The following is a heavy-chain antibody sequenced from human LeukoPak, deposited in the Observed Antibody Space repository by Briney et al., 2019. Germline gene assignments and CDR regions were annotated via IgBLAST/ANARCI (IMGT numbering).Heavy chain of an antibody. CDR2: VYYSGST. V-gene: IGHV4-59*01. CDR3: ARVDYDSSGYFDY. J-gene: IGHJ4*02. Sequence: SETLFLTCTVSGRSISTFYWSWLRQPPGKQLEWIGYVYYSGSTNYNPSFKTRVTISVDTSKNQFSLKLSSVTPADTAVYYCARVDYDSSGYFDYWGQGTLVTVSS. D-gene: IGHD3-22*01. CDR1: GRSISTFY.